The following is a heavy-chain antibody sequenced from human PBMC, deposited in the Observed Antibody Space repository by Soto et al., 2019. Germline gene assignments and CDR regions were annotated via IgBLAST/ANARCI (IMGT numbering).Heavy chain of an antibody. V-gene: IGHV3-30-3*01. Sequence: QVQLVESGGGVVQPGRSLRLSCAASGFTFSSYAMHWVRQAPGKGLEWVAVISYDGSNKYYADSVKGRFTISRDNSKNTLYLQMNSLRAEDTAVYYCARDLGWNDVYYYYYYGMDVWGQGTTVTVSS. CDR2: ISYDGSNK. CDR3: ARDLGWNDVYYYYYYGMDV. CDR1: GFTFSSYA. D-gene: IGHD1-1*01. J-gene: IGHJ6*02.